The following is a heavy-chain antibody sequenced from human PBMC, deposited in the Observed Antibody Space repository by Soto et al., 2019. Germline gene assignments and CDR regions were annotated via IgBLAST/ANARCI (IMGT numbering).Heavy chain of an antibody. J-gene: IGHJ4*02. CDR2: IDWDGYE. V-gene: IGHV2-70*01. CDR3: ARSRNYYDSRGYRFYFDY. CDR1: GFSLSTIGMC. Sequence: SGPTLVNPTQTLTLTCTFSGFSLSTIGMCVTWIRQPPGKALEWLALIDWDGYEYYSTSLKTRLAISKDTSKNDVVLRMTNMDPVDTATYYCARSRNYYDSRGYRFYFDYWGQGILVTVSS. D-gene: IGHD3-22*01.